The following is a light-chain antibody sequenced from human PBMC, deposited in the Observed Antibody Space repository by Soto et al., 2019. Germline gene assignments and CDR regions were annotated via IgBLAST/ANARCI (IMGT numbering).Light chain of an antibody. J-gene: IGLJ2*01. Sequence: QSVLTQPPSASGTPGQRVTISCSGSSSNIGSNTVNWYQQLPGTAPKLLIYSNNKRPSGVPDRCSGSKSGTSASLAISGLQSEDEADYYCAAWDDSLNGPVFGGGTKLTVL. CDR1: SSNIGSNT. CDR2: SNN. CDR3: AAWDDSLNGPV. V-gene: IGLV1-44*01.